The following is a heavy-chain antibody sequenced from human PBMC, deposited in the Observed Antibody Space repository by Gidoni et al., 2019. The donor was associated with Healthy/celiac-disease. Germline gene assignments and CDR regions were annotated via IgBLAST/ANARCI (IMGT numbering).Heavy chain of an antibody. CDR1: GFTFSSYA. Sequence: ELPLLESRGVLVHPGVSLRLSCAASGFTFSSYAMSWVRQAPGKGLEWVSALSGSGRSTDYADPVKGRFTIARDNSKNTLYLQMNSLRAEDTAVYYCVTGQLVAEYYCDYWGQGTLVTVSS. CDR2: LSGSGRST. J-gene: IGHJ4*02. V-gene: IGHV3-23*01. CDR3: VTGQLVAEYYCDY. D-gene: IGHD6-13*01.